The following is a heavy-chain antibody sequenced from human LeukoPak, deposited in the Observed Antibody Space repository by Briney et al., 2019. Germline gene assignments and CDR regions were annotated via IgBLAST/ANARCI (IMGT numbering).Heavy chain of an antibody. V-gene: IGHV4-39*07. D-gene: IGHD6-13*01. CDR1: GGSISSSSYY. J-gene: IGHJ4*02. CDR3: ARGPGSSWLDY. CDR2: IYYSGST. Sequence: SETLSLTCTVSGGSISSSSYYWGWIRQPPGKGLEWIGSIYYSGSTYYNPSLKSRVTISVDTSKNQFSLKLSSVTAADTAVYYCARGPGSSWLDYWGQGTLVTVSS.